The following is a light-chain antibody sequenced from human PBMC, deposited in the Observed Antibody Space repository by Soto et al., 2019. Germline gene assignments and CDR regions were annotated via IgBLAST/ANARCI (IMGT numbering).Light chain of an antibody. V-gene: IGKV3-20*01. Sequence: EIVLTQSPGTLSLSPGERATLSCRTSQSVSNNYLAWYQQKPGQAPRLLIYGASSRATGIPDRFSGSGSGTDFTLSISRLEPEDFAVYYCQQYSSLWTFGLGTKVEIK. CDR1: QSVSNNY. CDR2: GAS. J-gene: IGKJ1*01. CDR3: QQYSSLWT.